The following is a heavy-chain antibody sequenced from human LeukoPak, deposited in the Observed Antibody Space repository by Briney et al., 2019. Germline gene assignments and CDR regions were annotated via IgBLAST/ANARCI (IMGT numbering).Heavy chain of an antibody. J-gene: IGHJ5*02. CDR2: IYSSGST. CDR3: ARGGYYGSGNDFRFDP. V-gene: IGHV4-4*07. CDR1: GGSISSYY. Sequence: SETLSLTCTVSGGSISSYYWSWIRQPAGKGLEWIGRIYSSGSTNYNPSLKSRVTMSVDTSKNQFSLKLSSVTAADTAIYYCARGGYYGSGNDFRFDPWGQGTLVTVSS. D-gene: IGHD3-10*01.